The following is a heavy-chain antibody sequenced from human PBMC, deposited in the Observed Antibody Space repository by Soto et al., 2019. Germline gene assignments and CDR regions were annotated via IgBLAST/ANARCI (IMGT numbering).Heavy chain of an antibody. CDR1: GFTFDEYA. J-gene: IGHJ4*02. CDR2: ISWDGSNR. Sequence: PGGSLRLSCAASGFTFDEYAMHWVRQPPGKGLEWVSLISWDGSNRYYADSVQGRFTISRDNSKYSLHLEMNSLRPEDTALYYCAKDISRGPTKNYDFWSGPDYWGQGTLVTVSS. D-gene: IGHD3-3*01. V-gene: IGHV3-43D*04. CDR3: AKDISRGPTKNYDFWSGPDY.